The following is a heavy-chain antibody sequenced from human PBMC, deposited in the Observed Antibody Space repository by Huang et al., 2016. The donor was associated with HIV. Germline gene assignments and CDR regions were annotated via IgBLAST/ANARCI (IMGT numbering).Heavy chain of an antibody. D-gene: IGHD3-22*01. CDR2: MNPKSGNT. CDR1: GFNFNNYD. J-gene: IGHJ4*02. Sequence: QVQLVQSGAEVKKPEASVKVSCKASGFNFNNYDFNWVRQASGQGLEWRGWMNPKSGNTGYAQKFQGRVTITRNTSITTAYMELRSLRSEDTAVYYCARARGFLYDSTGYYSRYYFDSWGQGTLVTISS. CDR3: ARARGFLYDSTGYYSRYYFDS. V-gene: IGHV1-8*03.